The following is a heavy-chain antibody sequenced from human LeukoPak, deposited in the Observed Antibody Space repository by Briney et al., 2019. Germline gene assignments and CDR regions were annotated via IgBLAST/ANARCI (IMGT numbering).Heavy chain of an antibody. J-gene: IGHJ4*02. CDR3: AKEVGSGYTYYFDY. V-gene: IGHV3-9*01. CDR2: ISWNSGSI. D-gene: IGHD3-22*01. CDR1: GFTFDDYA. Sequence: GGSLRLSCAASGFTFDDYAMHWVRQALGKGLEWVSGISWNSGSIGYADSVKGRFTISRDNAKNSLYLQMNSLRAEDTALYYCAKEVGSGYTYYFDYWGQGTLVTVSS.